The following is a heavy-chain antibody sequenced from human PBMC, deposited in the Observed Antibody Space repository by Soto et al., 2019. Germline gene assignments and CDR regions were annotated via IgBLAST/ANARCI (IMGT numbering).Heavy chain of an antibody. CDR2: IYWDDDK. CDR1: GFSLSTSGVG. J-gene: IGHJ5*02. Sequence: SGPTLVNPTQTLTLTCTFSGFSLSTSGVGVGWIRQPPGKALEWLALIYWDDDKRYSPSLKSRLTITKDTSKNQVVLTMTNMDPVYTARFFCGHGGPRDRFAPWGQGTLVTVSS. V-gene: IGHV2-5*02. CDR3: GHGGPRDRFAP.